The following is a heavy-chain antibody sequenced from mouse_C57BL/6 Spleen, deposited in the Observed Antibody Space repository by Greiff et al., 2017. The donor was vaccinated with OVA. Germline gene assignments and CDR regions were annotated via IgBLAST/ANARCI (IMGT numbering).Heavy chain of an antibody. J-gene: IGHJ2*01. CDR3: AVYYSNYFDY. Sequence: VQLQQSGPELVKPGASVKISCKASGYAFSSSWMNWVKQRPGKGLEWIGRIYPGAGDTNYNGKFKGKATLTADKSSSTAYMQLSSLTSEDSAVYFCAVYYSNYFDYWGQGTTLTVSS. CDR1: GYAFSSSW. V-gene: IGHV1-82*01. D-gene: IGHD2-5*01. CDR2: IYPGAGDT.